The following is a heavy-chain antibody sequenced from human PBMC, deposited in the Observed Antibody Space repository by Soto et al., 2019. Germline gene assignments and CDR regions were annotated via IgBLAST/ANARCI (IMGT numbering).Heavy chain of an antibody. Sequence: QVQLVESGGGVVQPGRSLRLSCAASGFTFSSYAMHWVRQAPGKGLEWVAVISYDGSNKYYADSVKGRFTISRDNSKNTLYLQMNSLRVEDTAVYYCAREVGATDYWGQGTLVTVSS. J-gene: IGHJ4*02. V-gene: IGHV3-30-3*01. CDR1: GFTFSSYA. CDR2: ISYDGSNK. D-gene: IGHD1-26*01. CDR3: AREVGATDY.